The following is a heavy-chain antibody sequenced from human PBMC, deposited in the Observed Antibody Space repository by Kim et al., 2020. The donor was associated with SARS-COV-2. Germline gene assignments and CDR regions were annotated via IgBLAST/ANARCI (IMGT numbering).Heavy chain of an antibody. V-gene: IGHV4-39*01. J-gene: IGHJ4*02. Sequence: SETLSLTCTVSDGSISSKYYYWAWIRQPPGKGREWIGNIFYTGSTYYSSSPKSLATISVYTSKYQFSLKLSSGIAETTALYYCTRVSNILGADHCVQGIL. CDR3: TRVSNILGADH. CDR2: IFYTGST. CDR1: DGSISSKYYY. D-gene: IGHD7-27*01.